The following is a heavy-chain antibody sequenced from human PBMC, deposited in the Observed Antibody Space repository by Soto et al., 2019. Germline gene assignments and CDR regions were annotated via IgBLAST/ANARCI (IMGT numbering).Heavy chain of an antibody. Sequence: QVQLVESGGGVVQPGRSLRLSCAASGFTFSSYGRHWVRQAPGKGLEWVAVIWFDGSNKYYADSVKGRFTISRDNSKNTLYLQMNSLRAEDTAVYYCAKGYGSGWVDSWGQGTLVTVSS. J-gene: IGHJ4*02. V-gene: IGHV3-33*06. CDR2: IWFDGSNK. D-gene: IGHD6-19*01. CDR1: GFTFSSYG. CDR3: AKGYGSGWVDS.